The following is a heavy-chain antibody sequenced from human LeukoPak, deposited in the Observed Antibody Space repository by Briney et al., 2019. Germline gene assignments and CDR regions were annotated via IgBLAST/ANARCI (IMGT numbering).Heavy chain of an antibody. D-gene: IGHD6-19*01. Sequence: PSETLSLTCTVSGGSMSRNYWSWIRQSPDKGLEWIGNIYYGGSAHYNPNPSLRSRVTISVDESKNQFSLNLSSVTAADTAVYYCARGGSSGWYGRGFFDYWGQGALVTVSS. J-gene: IGHJ4*02. V-gene: IGHV4-59*01. CDR1: GGSMSRNY. CDR3: ARGGSSGWYGRGFFDY. CDR2: IYYGGSA.